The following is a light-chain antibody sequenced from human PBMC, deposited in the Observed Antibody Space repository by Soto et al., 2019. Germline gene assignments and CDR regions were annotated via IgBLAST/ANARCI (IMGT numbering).Light chain of an antibody. CDR1: RTSSSW. CDR3: QHYNSYSEA. CDR2: KAS. J-gene: IGKJ1*01. V-gene: IGKV1-5*03. Sequence: DLQTTQSPATLSGSLGHRLRITGSASRTSSSWLAWYQQKPGKAPKLLIYKASTLKSGVPSRFSGSGSGTEFTLTISSLQPDDFATYYCQHYNSYSEAFGQGTKV.